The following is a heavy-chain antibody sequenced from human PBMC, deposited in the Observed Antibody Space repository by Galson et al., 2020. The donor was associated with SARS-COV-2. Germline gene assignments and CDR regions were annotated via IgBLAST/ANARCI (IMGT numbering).Heavy chain of an antibody. CDR1: GFTFGDFA. V-gene: IGHV3-49*03. CDR2: IRSRTYDGTT. Sequence: GGSLRLTCTVAGFTFGDFAMSWFRQAPGKGLEWVGFIRSRTYDGTTEYAASVKDRFTISRDDSKNVAYLQMNSLITEDTAVYYCARGGFPYYYYMDVWGKGTTVTVSS. CDR3: ARGGFPYYYYMDV. J-gene: IGHJ6*03.